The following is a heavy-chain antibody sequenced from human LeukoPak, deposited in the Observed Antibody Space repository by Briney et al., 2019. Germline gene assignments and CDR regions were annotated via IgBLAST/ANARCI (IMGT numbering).Heavy chain of an antibody. J-gene: IGHJ4*02. CDR3: ARDGGGYGDYVLGF. Sequence: GGSLRLSCAASGFTFSGYAMHWVRQAPGKGLEYVSAISSNGGSTYYANSVKGRFTISRDNSKNTLYLQMGSLRAEDMAVYYCARDGGGYGDYVLGFWGQGTLVTVSS. V-gene: IGHV3-64*01. CDR2: ISSNGGST. CDR1: GFTFSGYA. D-gene: IGHD4-17*01.